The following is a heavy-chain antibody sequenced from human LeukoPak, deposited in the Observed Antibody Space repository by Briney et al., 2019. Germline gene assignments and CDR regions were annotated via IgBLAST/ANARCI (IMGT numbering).Heavy chain of an antibody. CDR2: IYSDGST. V-gene: IGHV3-53*01. J-gene: IGHJ4*02. D-gene: IGHD6-19*01. Sequence: GGSLRLSCAASGFTVSSNYMSWVRQAPGKGLEWVSIIYSDGSTYYADSVKGRFTISRDNAKISLYLQMNSLRAEDTAVYYCASQFWWAAVAGTTLDYWGQGTLVTVSS. CDR3: ASQFWWAAVAGTTLDY. CDR1: GFTVSSNY.